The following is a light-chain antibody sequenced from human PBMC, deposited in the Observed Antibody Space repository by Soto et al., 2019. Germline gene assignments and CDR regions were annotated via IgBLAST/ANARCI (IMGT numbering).Light chain of an antibody. V-gene: IGLV2-18*02. CDR3: NSFTNINTRACV. CDR1: SSDIGSYNR. CDR2: EVN. J-gene: IGLJ1*01. Sequence: QSVLTQPASVSGSPGQSITISCTGTSSDIGSYNRVSWYQQPPGTAPKLIIYEVNNRPSGVPDRFSGSKSGNTASLTISGLQAEDEADYYCNSFTNINTRACVFGTGTKVTVL.